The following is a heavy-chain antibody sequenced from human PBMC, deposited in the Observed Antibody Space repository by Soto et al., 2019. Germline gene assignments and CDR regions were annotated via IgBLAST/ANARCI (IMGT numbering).Heavy chain of an antibody. Sequence: GASVKVSCKASGYIFSANYIHWVRQAPGQGLEWMGWISAYNGNTNYAQKLQGRVTMTTDTSTSTAYMELRSLRSDDTAVYYCARDYGYSYGGQVDYWGQGTLVTVSS. CDR1: GYIFSANY. V-gene: IGHV1-18*01. D-gene: IGHD5-18*01. J-gene: IGHJ4*02. CDR3: ARDYGYSYGGQVDY. CDR2: ISAYNGNT.